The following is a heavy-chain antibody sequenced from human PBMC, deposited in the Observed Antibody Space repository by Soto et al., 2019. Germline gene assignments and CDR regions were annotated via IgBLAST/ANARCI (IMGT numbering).Heavy chain of an antibody. D-gene: IGHD6-13*01. CDR2: IYYSGST. V-gene: IGHV4-61*01. J-gene: IGHJ5*02. CDR1: GGSVSSGSYY. Sequence: SETLSLTCTVSGGSVSSGSYYWSWIRQPPGKGLEWIGYIYYSGSTNYNPSLKGRVTISVDTSKNQFSLKLSSVTAADTAVYYCARDRIAAAGTRWFDPWGQGTLVTVSS. CDR3: ARDRIAAAGTRWFDP.